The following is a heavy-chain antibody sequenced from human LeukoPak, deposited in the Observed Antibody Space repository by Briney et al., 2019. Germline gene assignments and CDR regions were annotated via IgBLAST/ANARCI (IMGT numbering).Heavy chain of an antibody. D-gene: IGHD3-9*01. Sequence: PGGSLRLSCAASGFSLSSYAMSWVRQAPGKGLEWVSAISSTDAGTYHADSVRGRFTISRDSSKNTLYLQMNSLRAEDAAVYYCARGGFDRRGAFDIWGQGTMVTVSS. J-gene: IGHJ3*02. CDR3: ARGGFDRRGAFDI. CDR2: ISSTDAGT. CDR1: GFSLSSYA. V-gene: IGHV3-23*01.